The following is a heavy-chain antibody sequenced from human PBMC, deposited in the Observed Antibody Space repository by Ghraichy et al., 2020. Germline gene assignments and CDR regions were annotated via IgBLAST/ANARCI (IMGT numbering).Heavy chain of an antibody. CDR2: IKQDGSEK. CDR3: ARGVRVRGVDYYGMDV. CDR1: GITFSTYW. V-gene: IGHV3-7*01. J-gene: IGHJ6*02. Sequence: LSLTCAASGITFSTYWMSWVRQAPGTGLEWVTNIKQDGSEKYYVDSVMGRFTISRDNAKNSLYLQMNSLRAEDTAVYYCARGVRVRGVDYYGMDVWGQGTTVTVSS. D-gene: IGHD3-10*01.